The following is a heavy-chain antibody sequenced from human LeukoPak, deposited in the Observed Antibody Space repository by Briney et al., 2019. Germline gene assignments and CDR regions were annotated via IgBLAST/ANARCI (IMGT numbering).Heavy chain of an antibody. Sequence: GASVKVSCKASGYSFTGYYIHWVRQAPGQGLEWMGWINPNNGGTNFAQKFQGRVTMTRDTSISTAYVELSRLRSDDTAIYYCAKDQNTSYANNWFDPWGQGTLVTVSS. D-gene: IGHD1-26*01. CDR3: AKDQNTSYANNWFDP. CDR2: INPNNGGT. J-gene: IGHJ5*02. V-gene: IGHV1-2*02. CDR1: GYSFTGYY.